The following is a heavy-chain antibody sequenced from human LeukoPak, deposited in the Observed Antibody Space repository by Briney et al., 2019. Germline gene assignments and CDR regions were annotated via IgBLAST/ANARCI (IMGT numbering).Heavy chain of an antibody. D-gene: IGHD2-15*01. CDR3: AKIKAGYCSGGSCYADY. CDR2: ISGSGGST. CDR1: GFTFSSYA. V-gene: IGHV3-23*01. J-gene: IGHJ4*02. Sequence: PGGSLRLSCAASGFTFSSYAMSWVRQAPGKGLEWVSAISGSGGSTYYADSVKGRFTISRDNSKNTLYLQMNSLRAEDTAVYYCAKIKAGYCSGGSCYADYWGQGTLVTVSS.